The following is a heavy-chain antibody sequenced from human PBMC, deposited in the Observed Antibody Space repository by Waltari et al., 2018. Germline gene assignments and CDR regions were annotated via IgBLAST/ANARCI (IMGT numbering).Heavy chain of an antibody. D-gene: IGHD5-12*01. Sequence: EVQLVQSGAEVRKPGESLKISCKTSGYSLTTYWIGWVRQMPGKGLEWMGIIFPADSDIRYSPSLQGQVTISVDNSISTAYLQWSSLRTSDTAMYYCARHGRWLQLRGFDNWGQGTMVTVSS. CDR2: IFPADSDI. J-gene: IGHJ4*02. CDR1: GYSLTTYW. CDR3: ARHGRWLQLRGFDN. V-gene: IGHV5-51*01.